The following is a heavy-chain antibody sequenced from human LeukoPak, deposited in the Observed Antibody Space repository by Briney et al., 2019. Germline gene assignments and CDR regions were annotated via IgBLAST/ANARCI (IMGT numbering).Heavy chain of an antibody. CDR3: ARVYNYGYDY. D-gene: IGHD5-18*01. CDR1: GVSINNYY. CDR2: VFYSGST. Sequence: SETLSLTCTVSGVSINNYYWSWIRQPPGKGLEWIGCVFYSGSTYSSPSLKSRVTMSVDTSKNQFSLRLSSVTAADTAVYYCARVYNYGYDYWGQGTLVTVSS. J-gene: IGHJ4*02. V-gene: IGHV4-59*01.